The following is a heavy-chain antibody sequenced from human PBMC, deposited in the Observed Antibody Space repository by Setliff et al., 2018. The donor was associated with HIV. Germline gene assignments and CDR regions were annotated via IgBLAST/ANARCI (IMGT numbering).Heavy chain of an antibody. CDR2: IYPGNSDT. V-gene: IGHV5-51*01. CDR1: GYTFSNYC. D-gene: IGHD2-21*02. J-gene: IGHJ4*02. CDR3: ARGVVVTEDFDY. Sequence: GESLKISCKDSGYTFSNYCIAWVRQMPGKGLGWMGIIYPGNSDTTYSPSFQGQVTISADKSISTAYLQWSSLKASDTAMYYCARGVVVTEDFDYWGQGTLVTVSS.